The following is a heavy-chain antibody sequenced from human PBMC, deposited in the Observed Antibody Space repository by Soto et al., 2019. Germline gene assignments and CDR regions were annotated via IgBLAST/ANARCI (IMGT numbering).Heavy chain of an antibody. CDR1: GFTFNNYW. CDR2: INGDGSNT. CDR3: ARGARSLYYMDV. V-gene: IGHV3-74*01. J-gene: IGHJ6*03. Sequence: EVQLVESGGGLVQPGGSLRLSFAASGFTFNNYWLHWVRQAPGKGLVWVSRINGDGSNTNYADSVTGRFTISRDNAKNTVYLQMNSLRAEDTAVNYCARGARSLYYMDVWGKGTTVTVTS.